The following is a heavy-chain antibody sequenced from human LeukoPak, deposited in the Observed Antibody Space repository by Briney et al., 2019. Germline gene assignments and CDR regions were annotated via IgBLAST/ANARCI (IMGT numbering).Heavy chain of an antibody. CDR3: ARHSSPGYSSSWYDY. D-gene: IGHD6-13*01. J-gene: IGHJ4*02. V-gene: IGHV4-59*08. CDR1: GGSISSYY. Sequence: SETLSLTCTVSGGSISSYYWSWIRQPPGKGLEWIGYIYYSGSTNYNPSLKSRVTISVDTSKNQFSLKLSSETAADTAVYYCARHSSPGYSSSWYDYWGQGTLVTVSS. CDR2: IYYSGST.